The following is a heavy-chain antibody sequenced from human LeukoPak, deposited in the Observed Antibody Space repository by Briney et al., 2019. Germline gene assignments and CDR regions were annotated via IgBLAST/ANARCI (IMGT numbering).Heavy chain of an antibody. J-gene: IGHJ4*02. CDR3: AITRGGYFDRSFDY. Sequence: GGSLRLSCAASGFTFSSYAMSWVRQAPGKGLEWVSAIRGSGGSTYYADSVKGRFTISRDNSKNTLYLQMNSLRAEDTAVYYCAITRGGYFDRSFDYWGQGTLVTVSS. CDR2: IRGSGGST. CDR1: GFTFSSYA. D-gene: IGHD3-9*01. V-gene: IGHV3-23*01.